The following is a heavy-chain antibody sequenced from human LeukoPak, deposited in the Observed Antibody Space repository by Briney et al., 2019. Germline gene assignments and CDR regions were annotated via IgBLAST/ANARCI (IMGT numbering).Heavy chain of an antibody. CDR3: TRGNPGMTSTDT. CDR2: MFTSGST. J-gene: IGHJ4*02. V-gene: IGHV4-61*02. CDR1: GGSISSGNYY. D-gene: IGHD1-1*01. Sequence: PSETLSLTCTVSGGSISSGNYYWSWIRQPAGKGLEWIGRMFTSGSTNYNPSLKSRVTISVATSNNQFSLKLSSVTAADTAVYYCTRGNPGMTSTDTWGQGTLVTVSS.